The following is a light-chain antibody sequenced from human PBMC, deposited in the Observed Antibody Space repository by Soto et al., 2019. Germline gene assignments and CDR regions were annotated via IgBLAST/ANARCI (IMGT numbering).Light chain of an antibody. CDR1: SSDVGGYNY. Sequence: QSVLTQPRSVSGSPGQSVTLSCTGTSSDVGGYNYVSWYQQHPGKAPKLMIYDVSKRPSGVPDRFSGSKSGNTASLTISGLQAEDEADYYCCSYAGSYTVFGGGTKVTVL. J-gene: IGLJ2*01. V-gene: IGLV2-11*01. CDR2: DVS. CDR3: CSYAGSYTV.